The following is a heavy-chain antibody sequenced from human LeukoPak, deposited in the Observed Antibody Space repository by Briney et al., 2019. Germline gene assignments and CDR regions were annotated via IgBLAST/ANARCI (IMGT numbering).Heavy chain of an antibody. D-gene: IGHD3-16*01. CDR3: ARDSWVRDHYFDY. V-gene: IGHV3-33*01. J-gene: IGHJ4*02. CDR1: GFTFSSYG. CDR2: IWYDGSNK. Sequence: GGSLRLSCAASGFTFSSYGMHWVRQAPGKGLEWVAVIWYDGSNKYYADSVKGRFTISRDNSKNTLYLQMDSLRAEDTAVYYCARDSWVRDHYFDYWGQGTLVTVSS.